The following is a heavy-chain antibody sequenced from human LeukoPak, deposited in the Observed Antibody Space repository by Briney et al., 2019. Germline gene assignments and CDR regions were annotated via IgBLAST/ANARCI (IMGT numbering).Heavy chain of an antibody. CDR3: ARSARHCNNGVCFTDYYIDL. V-gene: IGHV1-2*06. J-gene: IGHJ6*03. CDR2: INPNSGDP. D-gene: IGHD2-8*01. Sequence: ASVKVSCKPSGYTFTDSYIHWVRQAPGQGLEWMGRINPNSGDPNYPQKFQGRVTMTRDTSISTAYMEMSRLTSDDTAVYYCARSARHCNNGVCFTDYYIDLWGKGTTVIVSS. CDR1: GYTFTDSY.